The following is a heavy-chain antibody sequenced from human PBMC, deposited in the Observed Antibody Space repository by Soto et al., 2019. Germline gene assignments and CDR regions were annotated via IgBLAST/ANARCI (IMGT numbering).Heavy chain of an antibody. CDR1: VASISYGGFS. D-gene: IGHD5-12*01. CDR2: ISHLEST. V-gene: IGHV4-30-2*06. J-gene: IGHJ4*02. CDR3: ARGGGYDSFDY. Sequence: ASETLSLTCTVSVASISYGGFSWSWIRQSPGKGLEWIGYISHLESTYFHPSFKSRLTMSIDRTRNQFSLKLSSVTAADMAVYYCARGGGYDSFDYWGQGVLVTVSS.